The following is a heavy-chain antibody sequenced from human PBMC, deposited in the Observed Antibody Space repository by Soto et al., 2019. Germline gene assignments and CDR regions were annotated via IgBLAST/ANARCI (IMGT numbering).Heavy chain of an antibody. CDR2: INPSGSST. CDR1: GYIFSNYY. CDR3: ARDVGDSGSHWFDP. V-gene: IGHV1-46*01. J-gene: IGHJ5*02. Sequence: QVQLVQSGAEVKKPGASVKVSCKASGYIFSNYYIHWVRQAPGQGLEWMGIINPSGSSTRYAQKFPGRVTMTRDTSSSTGDMELSSLRFEETAVYYCARDVGDSGSHWFDPWGQGSLVNVSS. D-gene: IGHD1-26*01.